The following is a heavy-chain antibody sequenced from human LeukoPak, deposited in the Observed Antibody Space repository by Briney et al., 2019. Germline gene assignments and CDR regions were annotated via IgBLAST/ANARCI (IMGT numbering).Heavy chain of an antibody. V-gene: IGHV3-30*18. D-gene: IGHD3-16*01. CDR3: AKDQYDYVRGEFDY. CDR1: GFTFSSYG. CDR2: ISSDGSNK. Sequence: GGSLRLSCAASGFTFSSYGMHWVRQAPGKGLEWVAVISSDGSNKYYADSVKGRFTISRDNSKNTLYLQMNSLRVEDTAVYYCAKDQYDYVRGEFDYWGQGTLVTVSS. J-gene: IGHJ4*02.